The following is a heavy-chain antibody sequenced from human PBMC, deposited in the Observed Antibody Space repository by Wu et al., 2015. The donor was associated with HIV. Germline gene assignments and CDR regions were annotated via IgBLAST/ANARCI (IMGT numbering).Heavy chain of an antibody. CDR1: GYSFSDYH. Sequence: QVQLVQSGVEVKKPGASVKVSRKASGYSFSDYHVHWVRQAPGQGLEWMGWINQNSGGATYAQKFQGRVAMTRDTSISTAFMELSRLRFDDTAIYYCARAHRPVADALELDYWGQGTLVIVS. CDR2: INQNSGGA. J-gene: IGHJ4*02. CDR3: ARAHRPVADALELDY. D-gene: IGHD6-19*01. V-gene: IGHV1-2*02.